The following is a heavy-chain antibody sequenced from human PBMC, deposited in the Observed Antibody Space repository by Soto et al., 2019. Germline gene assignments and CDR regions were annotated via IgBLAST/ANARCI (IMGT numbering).Heavy chain of an antibody. J-gene: IGHJ4*02. Sequence: ASVKVSCKASGYTFTSYYMHWVRQAPGQGLEWMGIINPSGGSTSYAQKFQGRVTMTRDTSTSTVYMELSSLRSEDTAVYYCARGGRGMYSGSYLSYFDYWGQGTLVTVSS. CDR3: ARGGRGMYSGSYLSYFDY. D-gene: IGHD1-26*01. CDR2: INPSGGST. CDR1: GYTFTSYY. V-gene: IGHV1-46*01.